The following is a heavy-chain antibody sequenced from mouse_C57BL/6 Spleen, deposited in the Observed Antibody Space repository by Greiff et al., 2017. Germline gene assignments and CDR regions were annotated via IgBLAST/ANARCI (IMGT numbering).Heavy chain of an antibody. V-gene: IGHV1-61*01. CDR3: AREGYGNYDYFDY. CDR1: GYTFTSYW. J-gene: IGHJ2*01. CDR2: IYPSDSET. Sequence: VQLQQSGAELVRPGSSVKLSCKASGYTFTSYWMDWVKQRPGQGLEWIGNIYPSDSETHYNQKFKDKATLTVDKSSSTAYMQLSSLTSEDSAVYYCAREGYGNYDYFDYWGQGTTLTVSS. D-gene: IGHD2-10*02.